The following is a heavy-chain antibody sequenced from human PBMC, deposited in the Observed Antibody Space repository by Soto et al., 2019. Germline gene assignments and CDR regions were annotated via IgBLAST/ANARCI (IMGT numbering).Heavy chain of an antibody. V-gene: IGHV4-34*01. CDR2: INHSGST. D-gene: IGHD1-1*01. J-gene: IGHJ1*01. Sequence: SETLSLTCAVYGGSFSAYYWTWIRQPPGKGLEWIAEINHSGSTNYNPSLKSRVTISVDTSKNQFSLKLSSVTAADTAVYYCARSTYKRYFQHWGQGTLVTVSS. CDR3: ARSTYKRYFQH. CDR1: GGSFSAYY.